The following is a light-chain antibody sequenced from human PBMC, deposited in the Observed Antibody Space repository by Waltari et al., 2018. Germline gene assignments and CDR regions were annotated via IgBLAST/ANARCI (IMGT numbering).Light chain of an antibody. Sequence: SCRARQSISRTLAWYQQKPGQAPRLLIYGASIRASGIPDKFSGTGSGTDFSLTINRLEPEDFAVYFCQHYVRLPATFGQGTKVEI. CDR2: GAS. CDR3: QHYVRLPAT. J-gene: IGKJ1*01. CDR1: QSISRT. V-gene: IGKV3-20*01.